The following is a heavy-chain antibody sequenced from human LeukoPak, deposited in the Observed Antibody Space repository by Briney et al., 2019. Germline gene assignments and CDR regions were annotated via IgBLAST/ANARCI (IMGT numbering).Heavy chain of an antibody. J-gene: IGHJ3*02. CDR2: ISANNGNT. CDR1: GYMFTTYG. D-gene: IGHD1-1*01. CDR3: ARHPPNWNRAFHI. Sequence: GASVKVSCRTSGYMFTTYGISWVRQAPGQGLEWVGWISANNGNTKYAQRLQDRVTMTTNTSTSTAYMELRSLRSDDTAVFYCARHPPNWNRAFHIWGQGTMVTVSS. V-gene: IGHV1-18*01.